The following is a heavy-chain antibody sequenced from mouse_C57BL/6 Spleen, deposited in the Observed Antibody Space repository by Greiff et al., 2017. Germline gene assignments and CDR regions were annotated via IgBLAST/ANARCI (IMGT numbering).Heavy chain of an antibody. CDR3: AREDYGIDY. CDR1: GYSITSGYY. J-gene: IGHJ2*01. D-gene: IGHD1-1*01. CDR2: ISYDGNN. Sequence: EVHLVESGPGLVKPSQSLSLTCSVTGYSITSGYYWNWIRQFPGNKLEWMGYISYDGNNNYNPSLKNRITITRDTSKNQFFLKLNSVTTEDTATYYCAREDYGIDYWGQGTTLTVSS. V-gene: IGHV3-6*01.